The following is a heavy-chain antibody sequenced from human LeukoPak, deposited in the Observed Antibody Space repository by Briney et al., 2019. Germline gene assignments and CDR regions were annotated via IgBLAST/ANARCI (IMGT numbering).Heavy chain of an antibody. CDR3: TALGAASEY. CDR1: GLTFSNAW. Sequence: GGSLRLSCVGSGLTFSNAWMSWIRQAPGKGLQWVGHIKSKTDGGTTGYAAPVKGRFTISRDDSKNTLYLQMNSLKNEDAALYYCTALGAASEYWGQGALVTVSS. D-gene: IGHD2-15*01. J-gene: IGHJ4*02. CDR2: IKSKTDGGTT. V-gene: IGHV3-15*01.